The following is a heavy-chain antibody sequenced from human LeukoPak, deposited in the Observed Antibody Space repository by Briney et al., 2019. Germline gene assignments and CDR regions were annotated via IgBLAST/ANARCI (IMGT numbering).Heavy chain of an antibody. Sequence: PSETLSLTCTVSGGSISSGSYYWSWIRQPAGKGLEWIGRIYTSGSTNYNPSLKSRVTISVDTSKNQFSLKLSSVTAADTAVYYCARESSSGYSRPNWFDPWGQGTLVTVSS. V-gene: IGHV4-61*02. CDR3: ARESSSGYSRPNWFDP. D-gene: IGHD3-22*01. CDR1: GGSISSGSYY. CDR2: IYTSGST. J-gene: IGHJ5*02.